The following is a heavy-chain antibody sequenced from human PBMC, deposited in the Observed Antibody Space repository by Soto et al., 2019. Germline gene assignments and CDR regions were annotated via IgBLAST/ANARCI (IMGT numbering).Heavy chain of an antibody. CDR1: GFTVSGMF. J-gene: IGHJ4*02. CDR2: IYPAGPT. CDR3: ARDADSSGLHY. D-gene: IGHD6-19*01. V-gene: IGHV3-53*01. Sequence: SLILSCAASGFTVSGMFMNWVRQAPGKGLEWVSVIYPAGPTYYADSVKGRFTISRDNSKNTLFLQLNNLRAEDTAVYYCARDADSSGLHYWGQGILVTVSS.